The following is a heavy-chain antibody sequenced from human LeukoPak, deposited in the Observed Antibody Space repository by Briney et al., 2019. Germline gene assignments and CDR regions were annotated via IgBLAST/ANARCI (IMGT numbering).Heavy chain of an antibody. CDR2: IRYDGSNK. CDR3: ARDGDAYSSGWL. J-gene: IGHJ4*02. Sequence: GGSLRFSCAASGFTFSSYGMHWVRQAPGKGLEWVAVIRYDGSNKYYADSVKGRFTISRDNSKNTLYLQMNSLRAEDTAVYYCARDGDAYSSGWLWGQGTLVTVSS. D-gene: IGHD6-19*01. V-gene: IGHV3-33*01. CDR1: GFTFSSYG.